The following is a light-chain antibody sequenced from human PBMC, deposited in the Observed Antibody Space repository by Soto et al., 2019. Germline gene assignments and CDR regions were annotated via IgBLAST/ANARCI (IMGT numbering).Light chain of an antibody. Sequence: TQTRWTVRWSAEESSSLWYRASQSVSSYLAWYQQKPGQAPRLLIYDASNRATGIPARFSGSGSGTDLTLTIGLVEPEDSAVYSCQQRSKWPVTFGQGTRLEIK. V-gene: IGKV3-11*01. CDR3: QQRSKWPVT. J-gene: IGKJ5*01. CDR2: DAS. CDR1: QSVSSY.